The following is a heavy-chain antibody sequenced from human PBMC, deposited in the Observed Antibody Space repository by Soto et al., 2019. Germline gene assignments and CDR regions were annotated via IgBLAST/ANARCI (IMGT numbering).Heavy chain of an antibody. J-gene: IGHJ6*02. D-gene: IGHD2-15*01. CDR3: ARQMGSRPSYNYNGMDV. Sequence: GESLKISCKGSGYSFTSYWIGWVRQMPGKGLEWMGIIYPGDSDTRYSPSFQGQVTISADKSISTAYLQWSSLKASDTAMYYCARQMGSRPSYNYNGMDVWGQGPTVTVAS. CDR2: IYPGDSDT. CDR1: GYSFTSYW. V-gene: IGHV5-51*01.